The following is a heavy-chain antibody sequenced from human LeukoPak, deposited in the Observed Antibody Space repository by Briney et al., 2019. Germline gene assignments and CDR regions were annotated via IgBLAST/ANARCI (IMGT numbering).Heavy chain of an antibody. J-gene: IGHJ4*02. Sequence: PSETLSLTCALYGGSFSGYYWSWIRQPPGKGLEWIGEIVHSGITKYNPSLKSRVTISVDTSKNQFSLKLSSVTAADMAVYYCARGKGSGWTFDYWGQGTLVTVSS. D-gene: IGHD6-19*01. CDR1: GGSFSGYY. CDR3: ARGKGSGWTFDY. CDR2: IVHSGIT. V-gene: IGHV4-34*01.